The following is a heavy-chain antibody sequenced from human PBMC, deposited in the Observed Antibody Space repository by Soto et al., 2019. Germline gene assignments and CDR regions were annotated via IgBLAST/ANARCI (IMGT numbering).Heavy chain of an antibody. CDR2: INNSGGST. CDR1: GFTFSSYA. V-gene: IGHV3-23*01. J-gene: IGHJ4*02. D-gene: IGHD3-16*02. Sequence: GGSLRLSCAASGFTFSSYAMTWVRQAPGKGLEWVSGINNSGGSTHHTDSVKGRFTISRDNSKNTLYLQMNSLRAEDTAVYYCAKGIYRDSSGTLDYWGQGTLVTVSS. CDR3: AKGIYRDSSGTLDY.